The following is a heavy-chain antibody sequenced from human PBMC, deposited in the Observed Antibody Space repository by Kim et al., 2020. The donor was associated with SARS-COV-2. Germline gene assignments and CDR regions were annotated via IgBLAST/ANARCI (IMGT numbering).Heavy chain of an antibody. V-gene: IGHV3-21*01. CDR2: ISSSSSYI. CDR1: GFTFSSYS. D-gene: IGHD3-3*01. Sequence: GGSLRLSCAASGFTFSSYSMNWVRQAPGKGLEWVSSISSSSSYIYYADSVKGRFTISRDNAKNSLYLQMNSLRAEDTAVYYCATSSYYDFWSGYYRGGYYFDYWGQGTLVTVSS. J-gene: IGHJ4*02. CDR3: ATSSYYDFWSGYYRGGYYFDY.